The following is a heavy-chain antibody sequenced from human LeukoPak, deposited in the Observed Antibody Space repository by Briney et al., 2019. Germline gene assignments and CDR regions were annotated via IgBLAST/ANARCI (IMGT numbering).Heavy chain of an antibody. CDR2: IYTSGST. D-gene: IGHD6-19*01. J-gene: IGHJ4*02. Sequence: SETVSLTCTVSGGSISSGSYYWSWIRQPAGQGLEWLGRIYTSGSTNYNPSLKSRITISVDKSKNQFSLKLSSVTAADTAVYYCARGREAGYWGQGTLVTVSS. V-gene: IGHV4-61*02. CDR3: ARGREAGY. CDR1: GGSISSGSYY.